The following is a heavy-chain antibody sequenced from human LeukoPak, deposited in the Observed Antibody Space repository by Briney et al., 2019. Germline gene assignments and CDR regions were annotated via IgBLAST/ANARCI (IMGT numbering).Heavy chain of an antibody. CDR3: ARVGSGGTSYYFDY. J-gene: IGHJ4*02. CDR2: IYYGGST. CDR1: GGSISSYY. Sequence: SETLSLTCTVSGGSISSYYWSWLRQPPGKGLEWIGYIYYGGSTNYNPSLKSRVTISEDTSKNQFFLKLSSVTAADTAVYYCARVGSGGTSYYFDYWGQGALVTVSS. V-gene: IGHV4-59*01. D-gene: IGHD1-26*01.